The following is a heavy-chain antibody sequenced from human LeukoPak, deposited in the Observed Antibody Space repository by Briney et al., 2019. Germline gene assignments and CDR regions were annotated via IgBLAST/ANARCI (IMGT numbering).Heavy chain of an antibody. D-gene: IGHD2-2*01. CDR2: IDPSDSYT. CDR1: GCSFTSYW. CDR3: ARASNHCSSTSCSNPNDY. J-gene: IGHJ4*02. Sequence: GESLKISCKGSGCSFTSYWISWVRQMPGKGLEWMGRIDPSDSYTNYSPSFQGHVTISADKSISTAYLQWSSLKASDTAMYYCARASNHCSSTSCSNPNDYWGQGTLVTVSS. V-gene: IGHV5-10-1*01.